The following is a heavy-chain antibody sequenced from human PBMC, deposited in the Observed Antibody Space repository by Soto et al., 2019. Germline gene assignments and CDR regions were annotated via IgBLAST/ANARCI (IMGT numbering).Heavy chain of an antibody. Sequence: GGSLRLSCAASGFTFSSYWMSWVRQAPGKGLEWVAKIKQDGSEKYYVDSVKGRFTISRDNAKNSLYLQMNSLRAEDTAVYYCARNGCEAEVAGYFDYWGQGTLVTVSS. CDR1: GFTFSSYW. V-gene: IGHV3-7*01. D-gene: IGHD6-19*01. CDR2: IKQDGSEK. J-gene: IGHJ4*02. CDR3: ARNGCEAEVAGYFDY.